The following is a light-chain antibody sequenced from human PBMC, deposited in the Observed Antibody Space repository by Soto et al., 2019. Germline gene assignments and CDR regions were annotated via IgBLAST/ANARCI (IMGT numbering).Light chain of an antibody. V-gene: IGKV3-15*01. CDR3: QQYNDWPLT. CDR1: QSVNSN. Sequence: EKVMTQSPATLSVSPGARATLSCRASQSVNSNLDWYQQKPGQAPRLLLYGASTRATGIPARFSGSASGTEFTLTISILQSEDSAVYYCQQYNDWPLTFGGGTKVEIK. CDR2: GAS. J-gene: IGKJ4*01.